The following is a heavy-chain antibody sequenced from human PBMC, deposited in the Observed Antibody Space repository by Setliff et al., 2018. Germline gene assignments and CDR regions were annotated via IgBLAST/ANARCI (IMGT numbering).Heavy chain of an antibody. J-gene: IGHJ6*03. D-gene: IGHD3-22*01. CDR1: GYPFTNYG. Sequence: ASVKVSCKASGYPFTNYGITWVRQAPGQGLEWLGWISTYNVNTTYAQKLQDRVPMTTDTSTSTAYMELRSLRSDDTAVYYCARRNFYYDSSGFALCYYYMDVWGKGTTVTVSS. CDR3: ARRNFYYDSSGFALCYYYMDV. V-gene: IGHV1-18*01. CDR2: ISTYNVNT.